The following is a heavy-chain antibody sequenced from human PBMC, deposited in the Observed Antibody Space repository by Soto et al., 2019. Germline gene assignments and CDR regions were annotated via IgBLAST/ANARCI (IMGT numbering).Heavy chain of an antibody. J-gene: IGHJ6*02. CDR3: ARGAGYCSSTSCSSLAWIQLSYYYGMDV. D-gene: IGHD2-2*03. CDR1: GGSISSSNW. Sequence: QVQLQESGPGLVKPSGTLSLTCAVSGGSISSSNWWSWVRQPPGKGLEWIGEIYHSGSTNYNPSLKSRVTISVDKSKNQFSLKLSSVTAADTAVYYCARGAGYCSSTSCSSLAWIQLSYYYGMDVWGQGTTVTVSS. CDR2: IYHSGST. V-gene: IGHV4-4*02.